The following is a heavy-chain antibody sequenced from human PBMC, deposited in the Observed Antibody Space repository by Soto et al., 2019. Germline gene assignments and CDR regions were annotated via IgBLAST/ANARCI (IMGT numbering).Heavy chain of an antibody. V-gene: IGHV4-59*01. J-gene: IGHJ4*02. CDR1: GGSISSYY. D-gene: IGHD3-9*01. CDR2: IYYSGST. CDR3: GRNDSKLRYFKIYYYHY. Sequence: PSETLSLTCTVSGGSISSYYWSWIRQPPGKGLEWIGYIYYSGSTNYNPSLKSRVTISVDTSKNQFSLKLSSVTAADTAVYYRGRNDSKLRYFKIYYYHYWGQGTMVTLSS.